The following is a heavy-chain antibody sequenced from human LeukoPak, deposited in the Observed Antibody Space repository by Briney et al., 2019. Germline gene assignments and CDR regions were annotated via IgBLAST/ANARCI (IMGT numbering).Heavy chain of an antibody. CDR3: ARFLLTLKYCSGGSCYGPGAFDI. V-gene: IGHV4-39*07. Sequence: PSETLSLTCTVSGGSISSSSYYWGWIRQPPGKGLEWIGSIYYSGSTYYNPSLKSRVSISVDTSKNQFSLKLSSVTAADTAVYYCARFLLTLKYCSGGSCYGPGAFDIWGQGTMVTVSS. CDR2: IYYSGST. CDR1: GGSISSSSYY. D-gene: IGHD2-15*01. J-gene: IGHJ3*02.